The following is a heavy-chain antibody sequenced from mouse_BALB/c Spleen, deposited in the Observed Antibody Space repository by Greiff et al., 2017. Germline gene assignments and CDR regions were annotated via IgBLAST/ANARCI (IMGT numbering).Heavy chain of an antibody. V-gene: IGHV5-17*02. CDR1: GFTFSSFG. Sequence: EVKVEESGGGLVQPGGSRKLSCAASGFTFSSFGMHWVRQAPEKGLEWVAYISSGSSTIYYADTVKGRFTISRDNPKNTLFLQMTSLRSEDTAMYYCASSDYWGQGTSVTVSS. J-gene: IGHJ4*01. CDR3: ASSDY. CDR2: ISSGSSTI.